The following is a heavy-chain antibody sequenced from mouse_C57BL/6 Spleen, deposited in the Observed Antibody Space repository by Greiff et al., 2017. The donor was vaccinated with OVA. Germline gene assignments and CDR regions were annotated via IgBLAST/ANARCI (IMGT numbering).Heavy chain of an antibody. CDR2: IDPENGDT. CDR3: TTGYYGSDFDV. CDR1: GFNIKDDY. J-gene: IGHJ1*03. Sequence: VQLKESGAELVRPGASVKLSCTASGFNIKDDYMHWVKQRPEQGLEWIGWIDPENGDTEYASKFQGKATITADTSSNTAYLQLSSLTSEDTAVYYCTTGYYGSDFDVWGTGTTVTVSS. D-gene: IGHD1-1*01. V-gene: IGHV14-4*01.